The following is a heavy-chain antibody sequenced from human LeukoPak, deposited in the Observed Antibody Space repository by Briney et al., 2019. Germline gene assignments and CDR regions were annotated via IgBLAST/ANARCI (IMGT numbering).Heavy chain of an antibody. J-gene: IGHJ4*02. CDR3: ARLAGGDYGDYEFADS. CDR1: GGSISTYY. CDR2: LYSGAST. V-gene: IGHV4-59*12. D-gene: IGHD4-17*01. Sequence: PSETLSLTCTVSGGSISTYYWSWIRQAPGKGLEWTGYLYSGASTNYNPSLKSRVSISLDRSKNQVSLKLTSVTPADTAVYHCARLAGGDYGDYEFADSWGQGILVTVSS.